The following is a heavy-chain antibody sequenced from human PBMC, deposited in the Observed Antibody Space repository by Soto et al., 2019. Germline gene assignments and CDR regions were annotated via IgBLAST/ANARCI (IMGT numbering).Heavy chain of an antibody. CDR3: ARDRYNWNPSHFYGLDV. D-gene: IGHD1-20*01. V-gene: IGHV2-70*04. J-gene: IGHJ6*02. CDR1: GFSLSTSGMR. CDR2: IDWDDDK. Sequence: SGPTLVNPTQTLTLTCTFSGFSLSTSGMRVSWIRQPPGKALEWLARIDWDDDKFYSTSLKTRLTISKDTSKNQVVLTMTNMDPVDTATYYCARDRYNWNPSHFYGLDVWGHGTTVTVSS.